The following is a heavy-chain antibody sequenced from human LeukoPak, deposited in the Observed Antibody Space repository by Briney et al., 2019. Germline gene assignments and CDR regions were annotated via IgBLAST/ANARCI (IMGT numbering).Heavy chain of an antibody. Sequence: SETLSLTCAVYGGSFSGYYWSWIRQPPGKGLEWIGEINHSGSTNYNPSLKSRGTISVDTSKNQFSLKLSSVTAADTAVYYCARGMWFDPWGQGTLVTVSS. J-gene: IGHJ5*02. CDR3: ARGMWFDP. CDR1: GGSFSGYY. CDR2: INHSGST. V-gene: IGHV4-34*01.